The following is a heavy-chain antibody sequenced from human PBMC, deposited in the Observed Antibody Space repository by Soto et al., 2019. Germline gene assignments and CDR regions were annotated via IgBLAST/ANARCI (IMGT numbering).Heavy chain of an antibody. D-gene: IGHD3-10*01. CDR3: AKGSMVRGVIIYNYYYGMDV. J-gene: IGHJ6*02. CDR2: ISGSGGST. CDR1: GFTFSSYA. Sequence: GGSLRLSCAASGFTFSSYAMSWVRQAPGKGLEWVSAISGSGGSTYYADSVKGRFTISRDNSKNTLYLQMNSLRAEDTAVYYCAKGSMVRGVIIYNYYYGMDVWGQGTTVTVSS. V-gene: IGHV3-23*01.